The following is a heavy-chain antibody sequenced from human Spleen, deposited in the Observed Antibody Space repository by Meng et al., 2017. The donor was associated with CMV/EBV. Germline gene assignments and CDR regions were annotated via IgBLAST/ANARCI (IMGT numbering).Heavy chain of an antibody. D-gene: IGHD6-13*01. Sequence: GESLKISCTASGFTFSSFGMHWVRQAPGKGLEWVAFIRLDGSEKNYLDSVKGRFTISRDNSKNTLYLQMNSLRAEDTAVYYCARKGKQQLEDYGMDVWGQGTMVTVSS. J-gene: IGHJ6*02. V-gene: IGHV3-30*02. CDR2: IRLDGSEK. CDR1: GFTFSSFG. CDR3: ARKGKQQLEDYGMDV.